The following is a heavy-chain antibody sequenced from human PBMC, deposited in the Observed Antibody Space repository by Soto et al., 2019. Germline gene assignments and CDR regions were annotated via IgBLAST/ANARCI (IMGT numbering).Heavy chain of an antibody. D-gene: IGHD1-26*01. V-gene: IGHV1-69*13. CDR2: IIPIFGTA. CDR1: GGTFSSYA. Sequence: SVKVSCKASGGTFSSYAISWLRQSPGQGLEWMGGIIPIFGTANYAQKFQGRVTITADESTSTAYMELSSLRSEDTAVYYCARGSSPGGLGYYGMDVWGQGTTVTVSS. J-gene: IGHJ6*02. CDR3: ARGSSPGGLGYYGMDV.